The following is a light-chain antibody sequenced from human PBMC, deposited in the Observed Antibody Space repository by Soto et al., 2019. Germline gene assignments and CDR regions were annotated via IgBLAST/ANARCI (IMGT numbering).Light chain of an antibody. CDR1: SGPVFTSSY. V-gene: IGLV8-61*01. CDR3: RLYLGGGLWV. CDR2: NTN. Sequence: QAVVTQEPSFSVSPGGTVTLTCGLSSGPVFTSSYPNWYQQTPGQPPRTLIFNTNTPSSGVPDRFSGSILWAKAALTITGAQEADDSYYYCRLYLGGGLWVFGGGTKVTVL. J-gene: IGLJ3*02.